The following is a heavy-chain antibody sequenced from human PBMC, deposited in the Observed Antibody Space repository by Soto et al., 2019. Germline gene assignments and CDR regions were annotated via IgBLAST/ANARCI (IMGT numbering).Heavy chain of an antibody. J-gene: IGHJ6*03. CDR2: ISVDNGNT. Sequence: QVQLVQSGPEVKKPGASVKVSCKASGYTFSSYGISWVRQAPGQGFEWMAWISVDNGNTNFAQRFQGRVTMTTDTGPSTAYMELGRLRADDSAVYYFARFHQGDNKKPIGIPYYYYTDAWGEGTTDTVSS. D-gene: IGHD3-16*01. CDR1: GYTFSSYG. CDR3: ARFHQGDNKKPIGIPYYYYTDA. V-gene: IGHV1-18*01.